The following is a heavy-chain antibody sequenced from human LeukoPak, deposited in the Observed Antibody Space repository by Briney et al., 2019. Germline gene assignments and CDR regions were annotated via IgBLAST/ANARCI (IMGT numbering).Heavy chain of an antibody. V-gene: IGHV1-46*01. J-gene: IGHJ5*02. CDR3: VKGAHYDILTGYRLLKVDP. CDR1: GYTFTNYY. Sequence: ASVKVSCKASGYTFTNYYIHWVRQAPGQGLEWMGIINPGGRSTSYAQKFQGRVTMTRDTSTSTVYMELSSLRSEDTAVYYCVKGAHYDILTGYRLLKVDPWGQGTLVTVSS. D-gene: IGHD3-9*01. CDR2: INPGGRST.